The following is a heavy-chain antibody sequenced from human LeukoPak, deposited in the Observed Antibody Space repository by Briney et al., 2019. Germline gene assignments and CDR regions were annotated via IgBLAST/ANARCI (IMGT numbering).Heavy chain of an antibody. CDR3: ARRRDYGGKGYYFDY. D-gene: IGHD4-23*01. CDR2: IYYSGST. V-gene: IGHV4-61*08. Sequence: SQTLSLTCTVSGGSISSGDYYWSWIRQPPGKGLEWIGYIYYSGSTNYNPSLKSRVTISVDTSKNQFSLKLSSVTAADTAVYYCARRRDYGGKGYYFDYWGQGTLVTVSS. CDR1: GGSISSGDYY. J-gene: IGHJ4*02.